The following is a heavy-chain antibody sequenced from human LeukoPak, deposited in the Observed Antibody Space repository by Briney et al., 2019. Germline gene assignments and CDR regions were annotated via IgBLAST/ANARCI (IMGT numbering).Heavy chain of an antibody. V-gene: IGHV4-34*01. CDR1: GGSFSGYY. CDR2: IYHSGSN. Sequence: PSVTLSLTCAVYGGSFSGYYWRWMRQPPGKGLEWIDEIYHSGSNNYNPSLESRVPISVDTSKKHVSRKLSSVTAADTAVYYCARGTSSSYDYWGQGTLVTVSS. D-gene: IGHD6-13*01. CDR3: ARGTSSSYDY. J-gene: IGHJ4*02.